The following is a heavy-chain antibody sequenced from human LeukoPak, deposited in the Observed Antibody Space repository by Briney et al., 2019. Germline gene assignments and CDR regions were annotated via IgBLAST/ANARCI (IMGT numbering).Heavy chain of an antibody. J-gene: IGHJ4*02. Sequence: PSETLSLTCTVSGGSISSSSYYWGWIRQPPGKGLEWIGSIYYSGSTYYNPSLESRVTISVDTSKNQFSLKLSSVTAADTAVYYCAWGGVFCGGDCYSFDYWGQGTLVTVSS. CDR3: AWGGVFCGGDCYSFDY. V-gene: IGHV4-39*01. CDR2: IYYSGST. D-gene: IGHD2-21*01. CDR1: GGSISSSSYY.